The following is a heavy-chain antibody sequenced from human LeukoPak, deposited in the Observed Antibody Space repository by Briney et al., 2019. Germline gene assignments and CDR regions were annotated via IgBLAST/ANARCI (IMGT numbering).Heavy chain of an antibody. D-gene: IGHD6-6*01. Sequence: GGSLRLSCAASGFTFSGSAMHWVRQASGKGLEWVGRIRSKANSYATAYAASVKGRFTISRDDSKNTAYLQMNSLKTEDTAVYYCTRPIEYNWFDPWGQGTLVTVSS. V-gene: IGHV3-73*01. CDR2: IRSKANSYAT. CDR1: GFTFSGSA. CDR3: TRPIEYNWFDP. J-gene: IGHJ5*02.